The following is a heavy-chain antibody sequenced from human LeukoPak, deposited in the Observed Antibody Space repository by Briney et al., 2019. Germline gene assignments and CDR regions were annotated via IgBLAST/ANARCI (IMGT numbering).Heavy chain of an antibody. D-gene: IGHD3-22*01. CDR1: GFTSSSYS. CDR3: ARDTMKGTSAFDI. J-gene: IGHJ3*02. CDR2: ISSSSSYI. Sequence: PGGSLRLSCADSGFTSSSYSMNWVRQAPGKGLEWVSSISSSSSYIYYADSVEGRFTISRDNAKNSLYLQMNSLRAEDTAVYYCARDTMKGTSAFDIWGQGTMVTVSS. V-gene: IGHV3-21*01.